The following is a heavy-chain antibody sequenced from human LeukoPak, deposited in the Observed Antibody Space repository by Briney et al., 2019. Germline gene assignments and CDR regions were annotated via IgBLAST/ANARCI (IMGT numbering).Heavy chain of an antibody. CDR3: ARQQGGYDSSGTPSDY. V-gene: IGHV5-51*01. CDR1: GYSFTSYW. D-gene: IGHD3-22*01. CDR2: IYPGDSDT. Sequence: GESLQISCKGSGYSFTSYWIGWVRQMPGKGLEWMGIIYPGDSDTRYSPSFQGQVTISADKSISTAYLQWSSLKASDTAMYYCARQQGGYDSSGTPSDYWGQGTLVTVSS. J-gene: IGHJ4*02.